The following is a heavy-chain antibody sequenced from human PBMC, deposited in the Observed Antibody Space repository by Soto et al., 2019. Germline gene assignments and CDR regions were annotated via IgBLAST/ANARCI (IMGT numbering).Heavy chain of an antibody. CDR2: ISSSSSYI. Sequence: GGSLRLSCAASGFTFSSYSMNWVRQAPGKGLEWVSSISSSSSYIYYADSVKGRFTISRDNAKNSLYLQMKSLRAEDTAVYYCARCRDGYNYCYFDYWGQGTLVTVSS. D-gene: IGHD5-12*01. CDR3: ARCRDGYNYCYFDY. V-gene: IGHV3-21*01. CDR1: GFTFSSYS. J-gene: IGHJ4*02.